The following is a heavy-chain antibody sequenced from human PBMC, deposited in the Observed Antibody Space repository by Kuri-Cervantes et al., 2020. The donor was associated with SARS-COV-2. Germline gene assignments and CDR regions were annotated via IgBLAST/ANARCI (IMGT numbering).Heavy chain of an antibody. D-gene: IGHD3-16*01. J-gene: IGHJ4*02. V-gene: IGHV3-48*01. CDR2: ISSSSSAI. Sequence: GESLKISCAASGFTFGSYAMNWVRQAPGKRLEWVSYISSSSSAIYYPDSVKGRFTMSRDNAKNSLYLQMNSLRAEDTAVYYCATAVREPFGGYWGQGTLVTVSS. CDR1: GFTFGSYA. CDR3: ATAVREPFGGY.